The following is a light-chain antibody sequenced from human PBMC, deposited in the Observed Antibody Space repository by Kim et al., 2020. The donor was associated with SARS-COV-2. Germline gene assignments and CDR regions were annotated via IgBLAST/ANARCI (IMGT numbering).Light chain of an antibody. CDR2: SNN. CDR3: NSRDSSGNHLV. CDR1: SLRSYY. J-gene: IGLJ3*02. Sequence: SSELTQDPAVSVALGQTVTITCQGDSLRSYYASWYQQKPGQAPVLVIYSNNNRPSGIPYRFSGSDSGNTASLTITGAQAEDEADYYCNSRDSSGNHLVFGGGTKLTVL. V-gene: IGLV3-19*01.